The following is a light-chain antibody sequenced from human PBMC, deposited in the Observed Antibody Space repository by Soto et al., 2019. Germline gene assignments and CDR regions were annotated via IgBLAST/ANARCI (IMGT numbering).Light chain of an antibody. CDR2: GAS. V-gene: IGKV3-15*01. Sequence: EIVMTQSPATLSVSPGERATLSCRASQSVSSNLAWYQQKPGQAPRLLIYGASTRATGIPARFSGSGSGTEFNLTISSLQSEDFAVYYCQQYNNWPPKFTFGPGTKVDIK. J-gene: IGKJ3*01. CDR3: QQYNNWPPKFT. CDR1: QSVSSN.